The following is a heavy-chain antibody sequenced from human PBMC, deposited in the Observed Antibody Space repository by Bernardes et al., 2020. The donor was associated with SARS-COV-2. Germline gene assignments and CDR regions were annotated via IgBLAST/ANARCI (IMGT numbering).Heavy chain of an antibody. CDR3: ARDSLRYDSSGYYYLDYFDY. CDR2: ISASSSGT. Sequence: GGSLRLSCTVSGVTFSSYAMIWVRQAPGKGLGWVSSISASSSGTYYADSVKGRFTISRDNSKNTLYLQMNSLRAEDTAVYYCARDSLRYDSSGYYYLDYFDYWGQGTLVTVSS. V-gene: IGHV3-23*01. D-gene: IGHD3-22*01. J-gene: IGHJ4*02. CDR1: GVTFSSYA.